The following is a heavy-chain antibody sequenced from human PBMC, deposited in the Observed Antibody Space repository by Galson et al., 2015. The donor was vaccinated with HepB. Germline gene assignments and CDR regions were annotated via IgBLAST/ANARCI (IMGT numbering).Heavy chain of an antibody. CDR1: GFTFSSYG. Sequence: SLRLSCAASGFTFSSYGMHWVRRAPGKGLEWVAVISYDGSNKYYADSVKGRFTISRDNSKNTLYLQMNSLRAEDTAVYYCARDRRRLRYGMDVWGQGTTVTVSS. CDR2: ISYDGSNK. V-gene: IGHV3-30*03. J-gene: IGHJ6*02. CDR3: ARDRRRLRYGMDV.